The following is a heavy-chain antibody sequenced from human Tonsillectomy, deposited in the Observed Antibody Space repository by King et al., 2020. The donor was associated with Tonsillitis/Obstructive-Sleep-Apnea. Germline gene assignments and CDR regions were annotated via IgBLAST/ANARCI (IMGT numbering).Heavy chain of an antibody. Sequence: VQLQESGPGLVKPSETLSLTCTVSGGSISSYYWSWIRQPAGKGLEWIGRIYTSGSTNYNPSLKSRVTMSVDTSKNQFSLKLSFVTAADTAVYYCARVSGIAAAAEWFDPWGQGTLVTVSS. D-gene: IGHD6-13*01. CDR1: GGSISSYY. J-gene: IGHJ5*02. CDR3: ARVSGIAAAAEWFDP. CDR2: IYTSGST. V-gene: IGHV4-4*07.